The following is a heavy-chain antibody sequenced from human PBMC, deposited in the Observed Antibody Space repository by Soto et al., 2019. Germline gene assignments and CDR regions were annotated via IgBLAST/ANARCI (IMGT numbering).Heavy chain of an antibody. V-gene: IGHV1-69*06. CDR2: IIPIFGTA. D-gene: IGHD6-13*01. J-gene: IGHJ5*02. Sequence: QVQLVQSGAEVKKPGSSVKVSCKASGGTFSSYAISWVRQAPGQGLEWMGGIIPIFGTANYAQKFQGRVTITADKSTSTADMELSSLRSEDTAVYYCARGGYIAAAGNYWFDPWGQGTLVTVSS. CDR3: ARGGYIAAAGNYWFDP. CDR1: GGTFSSYA.